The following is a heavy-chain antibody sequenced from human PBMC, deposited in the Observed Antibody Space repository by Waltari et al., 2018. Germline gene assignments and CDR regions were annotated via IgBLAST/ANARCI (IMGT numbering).Heavy chain of an antibody. J-gene: IGHJ4*02. V-gene: IGHV3-7*01. D-gene: IGHD2-2*01. Sequence: EMQLVPSGGGLVQSGGSLRLSCAASGLPFSRYWMTWVRQAPGKGLEWVANIRQDGSEKYYVDSVKGRFTISRDNAKNSLYLQMNSLKADDTAVYYCARSSSTEFDSWGQGTLVTVSS. CDR1: GLPFSRYW. CDR3: ARSSSTEFDS. CDR2: IRQDGSEK.